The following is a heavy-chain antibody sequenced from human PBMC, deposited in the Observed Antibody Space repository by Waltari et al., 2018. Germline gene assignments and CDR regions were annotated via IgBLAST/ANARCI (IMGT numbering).Heavy chain of an antibody. CDR3: ARDLAVAGLDY. Sequence: QVQLQESGPGLVKPSETLSLTCAVSGYSISSGYYWGWIRQPPGKGLEWIGSIYHSGSTYYNPSLKSRVTISVDTSKNQFSLKLSSVTAADTAVYYCARDLAVAGLDYWGQGTLVTVSS. V-gene: IGHV4-38-2*02. J-gene: IGHJ4*02. D-gene: IGHD6-19*01. CDR1: GYSISSGYY. CDR2: IYHSGST.